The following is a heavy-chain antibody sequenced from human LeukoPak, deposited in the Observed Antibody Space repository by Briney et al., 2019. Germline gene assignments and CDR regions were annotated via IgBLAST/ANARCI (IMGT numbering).Heavy chain of an antibody. Sequence: SETLSLTCTVSGGSISSYYWSWIRQPPGKGLEWIGYIYYSGSTNYNPSLKSRVTISVDTSKNQFSLKLSSATAADTAVYYCAAVRGVGTFDPWGQGTLVTVSS. CDR1: GGSISSYY. D-gene: IGHD3-10*01. CDR3: AAVRGVGTFDP. CDR2: IYYSGST. J-gene: IGHJ5*02. V-gene: IGHV4-59*01.